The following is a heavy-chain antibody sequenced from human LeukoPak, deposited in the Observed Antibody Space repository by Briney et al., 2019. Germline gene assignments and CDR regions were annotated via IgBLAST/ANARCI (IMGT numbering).Heavy chain of an antibody. Sequence: GGSLRLSCAASGFTFSNYAMHWVRQAPGKGLEWVAVISYDGTNKYYADSVKGRFTISRDNSKNTMYLQMNSLRVEDTAMYFCAKDIQLSTWGLGTMVTVSS. J-gene: IGHJ3*01. CDR3: AKDIQLST. CDR1: GFTFSNYA. D-gene: IGHD5-24*01. V-gene: IGHV3-30-3*02. CDR2: ISYDGTNK.